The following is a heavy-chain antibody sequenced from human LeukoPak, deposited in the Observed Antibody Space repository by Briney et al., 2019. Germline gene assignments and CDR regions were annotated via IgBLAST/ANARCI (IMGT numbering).Heavy chain of an antibody. V-gene: IGHV5-51*01. CDR1: GYSFATYW. Sequence: GESLKISCNVSGYSFATYWIGWVRLMPGKGLECMGIIYPGDSDTRYSPSFQGQVTISADKSISTAYLQWSSLRPSDTAMYYCARRAVASSVENFWFDSWGQGTLVTVSS. D-gene: IGHD6-19*01. CDR3: ARRAVASSVENFWFDS. CDR2: IYPGDSDT. J-gene: IGHJ5*01.